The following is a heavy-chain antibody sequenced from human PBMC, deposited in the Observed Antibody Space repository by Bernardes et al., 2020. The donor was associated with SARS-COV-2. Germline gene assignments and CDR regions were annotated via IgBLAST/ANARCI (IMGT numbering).Heavy chain of an antibody. CDR1: GYSLTSYW. CDR3: ARHVGDGYNFFCDS. CDR2: INLGDSNI. D-gene: IGHD5-12*01. V-gene: IGHV5-51*01. J-gene: IGHJ4*02. Sequence: GESLKISCKGSGYSLTSYWIGWVRQMPGKGLEWMGIINLGDSNIRYSPSFQGQVTISADKSINTAYLQWSSLKASDTAMYYCARHVGDGYNFFCDSWGQGTLVTVSS.